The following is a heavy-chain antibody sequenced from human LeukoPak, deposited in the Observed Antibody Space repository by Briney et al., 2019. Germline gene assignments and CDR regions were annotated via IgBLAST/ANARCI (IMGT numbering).Heavy chain of an antibody. CDR1: GFSLSAYW. J-gene: IGHJ4*02. CDR2: INRDGSQK. V-gene: IGHV3-7*03. D-gene: IGHD1-26*01. Sequence: GGSLRLSCAASGFSLSAYWMTWVRQAPGKGLEWVANINRDGSQKNHVDSVKGRFTISRDNAENSLFLQMNSLTAEDTAVYYCAADVPGGSYPTDYWGQGTLVTVSS. CDR3: AADVPGGSYPTDY.